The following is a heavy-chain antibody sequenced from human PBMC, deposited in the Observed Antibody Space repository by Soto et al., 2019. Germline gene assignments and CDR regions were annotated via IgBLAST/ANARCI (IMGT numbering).Heavy chain of an antibody. CDR3: ARQYYYDSSGNRYYFDY. D-gene: IGHD3-22*01. J-gene: IGHJ4*02. CDR1: GYSFTSYW. CDR2: IYPGDSDT. Sequence: GESLKISCKGSGYSFTSYWIGWVRQMPGKGLEWMGIIYPGDSDTGYSPSFQGQVTISADKSISTAYLQWSSLKASDTAMYYCARQYYYDSSGNRYYFDYWGQGTLVTVSS. V-gene: IGHV5-51*01.